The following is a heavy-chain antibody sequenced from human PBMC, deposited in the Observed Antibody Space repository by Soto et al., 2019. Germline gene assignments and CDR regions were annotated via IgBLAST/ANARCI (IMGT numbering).Heavy chain of an antibody. D-gene: IGHD3-22*01. V-gene: IGHV3-30*09. CDR3: ARRAWDSYYAIAL. CDR1: GFTYTDFA. J-gene: IGHJ6*02. CDR2: ISYDGSDK. Sequence: VQLVESGGGEVQPGRSLRLSCAASGFTYTDFALHWVRQAPGKGLEWVAIISYDGSDKYYADSVKGRFAISRDNPKNTLYLEMNSLRLEDMAVYFCARRAWDSYYAIALWGQGTTVTVFS.